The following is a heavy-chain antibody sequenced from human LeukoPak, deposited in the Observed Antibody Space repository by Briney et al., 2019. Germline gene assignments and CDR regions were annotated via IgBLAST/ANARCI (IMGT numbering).Heavy chain of an antibody. CDR2: IGGRGDSI. Sequence: GSLRLSCAASGLTFKIYSMHWVRQAPGKGLQWVAVIGGRGDSIFYADSVKGRFTISRDNSKNTVDLQMSSLRAEDTAIYYCAKDYYETSGYFDSWGQGSLVSVSS. CDR1: GLTFKIYS. V-gene: IGHV3-23*01. D-gene: IGHD3-22*01. CDR3: AKDYYETSGYFDS. J-gene: IGHJ4*02.